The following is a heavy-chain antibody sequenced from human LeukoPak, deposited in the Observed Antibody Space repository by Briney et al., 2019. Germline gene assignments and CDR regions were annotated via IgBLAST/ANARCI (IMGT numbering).Heavy chain of an antibody. Sequence: PGGSLRLSCATSGFPFSSFEMNWVRQAPGKGLEWVSYISTSGSTKHYAEPVKGRFTISRDNAKNSLYLQMNGLRVEDTAVYYCAGESVAVPAYYWGQGTLVTVSS. J-gene: IGHJ4*02. D-gene: IGHD3-22*01. V-gene: IGHV3-48*03. CDR2: ISTSGSTK. CDR3: AGESVAVPAYY. CDR1: GFPFSSFE.